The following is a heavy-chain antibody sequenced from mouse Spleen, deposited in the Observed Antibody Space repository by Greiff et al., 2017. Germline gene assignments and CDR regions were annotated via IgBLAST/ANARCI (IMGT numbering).Heavy chain of an antibody. D-gene: IGHD1-1*01. V-gene: IGHV1-15*01. Sequence: QVQLKQSGAELVRPGASVTLSCKASGYTFTDYEMHWVKQTPVHGLEWIGAIDPETGGTAYNQKFKGKAILTADKSSSTAYMELRSLTSEDSAVYYCTTLYYYGTLYAMDYWGQGTSVTVSS. CDR1: GYTFTDYE. CDR2: IDPETGGT. J-gene: IGHJ4*01. CDR3: TTLYYYGTLYAMDY.